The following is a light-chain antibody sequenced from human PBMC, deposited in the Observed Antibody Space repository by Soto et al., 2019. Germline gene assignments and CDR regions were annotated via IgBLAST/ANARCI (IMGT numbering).Light chain of an antibody. V-gene: IGKV1-5*01. CDR2: DAS. CDR3: QQYGSYRGT. J-gene: IGKJ1*01. Sequence: IQKTRSHSIQTGSVGHRVTITCRASQTLSSCLAWYQQKPGKAPKLLVYDASTIKSGVPARFSGSGSGTEFTLTISSLEPEDFAAYYCQQYGSYRGTFGQGTKVDIK. CDR1: QTLSSC.